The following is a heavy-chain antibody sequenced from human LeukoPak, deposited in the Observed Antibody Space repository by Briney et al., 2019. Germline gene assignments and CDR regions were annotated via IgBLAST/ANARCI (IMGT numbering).Heavy chain of an antibody. V-gene: IGHV3-20*04. CDR1: GFTFDDYG. Sequence: GGSLRLSCAASGFTFDDYGMSWVRQAPGKGLEWVSGINWNGGSTGYADSVKGRFTISRDNAKNSLCLQMNSLRAEDTALYYCARGEDYGSGSITSYYFDYWGQGTLVTVSS. D-gene: IGHD3-10*01. J-gene: IGHJ4*02. CDR3: ARGEDYGSGSITSYYFDY. CDR2: INWNGGST.